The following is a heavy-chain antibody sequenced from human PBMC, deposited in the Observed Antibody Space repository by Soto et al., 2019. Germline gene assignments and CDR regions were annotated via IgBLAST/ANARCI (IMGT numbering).Heavy chain of an antibody. CDR2: IIPIFGTA. CDR1: GGTFSSYA. D-gene: IGHD1-7*01. CDR3: ARYGDYNWNYSWFDP. J-gene: IGHJ5*02. V-gene: IGHV1-69*01. Sequence: QVQLVQSGAEVKKPGSSVKVSCKASGGTFSSYATSWVRQAPGQGLEWMGGIIPIFGTANYAQKFQGRVTITADESTSTAYMELSSLRSEDTAVYYCARYGDYNWNYSWFDPWGQGTLVTVSS.